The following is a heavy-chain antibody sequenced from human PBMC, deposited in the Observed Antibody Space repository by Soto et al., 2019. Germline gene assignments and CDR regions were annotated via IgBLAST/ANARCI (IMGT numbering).Heavy chain of an antibody. Sequence: SETLSLTCTVCGASITSSSYWSWIRQPAGKGLEWIGRFSLSGTTNYNPSLRSRVTMSADVSKNQFSLRLTSVTAADTALYYCARGMTPPGAPAWYYFDSWGQGTLVTVSS. J-gene: IGHJ4*02. CDR1: GASITSSSY. CDR2: FSLSGTT. V-gene: IGHV4-4*07. D-gene: IGHD2-8*02. CDR3: ARGMTPPGAPAWYYFDS.